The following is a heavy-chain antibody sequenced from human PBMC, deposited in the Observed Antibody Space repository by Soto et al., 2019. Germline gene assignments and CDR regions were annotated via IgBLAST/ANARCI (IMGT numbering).Heavy chain of an antibody. CDR1: GCAXSSYG. J-gene: IGHJ5*02. CDR2: ISAYNGNT. D-gene: IGHD6-6*01. V-gene: IGHV1-18*01. Sequence: SXKVSFMASGCAXSSYGIGLVRKAPGQGLEWRGWISAYNGNTNYAQKLQGRVTMTTDTSTSTAYIEMRSMRSDDKAVYYCARILARPSWVDPWGQATLGTVS. CDR3: ARILARPSWVDP.